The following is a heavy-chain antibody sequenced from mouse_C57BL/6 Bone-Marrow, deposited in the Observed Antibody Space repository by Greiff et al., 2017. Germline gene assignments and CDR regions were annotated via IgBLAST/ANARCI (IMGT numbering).Heavy chain of an antibody. J-gene: IGHJ2*01. CDR3: ARHEED. CDR2: ISSGGSYT. Sequence: EVKLVESGGDLVKPGGSLKLSCAASGFTFSSYGMSWVRQTPDKRLEWVATISSGGSYTYYPDSVKGRFTIARDNAKNTLYLQMSSLKSEDPAMYYCARHEEDWGKGTTLTVSS. CDR1: GFTFSSYG. V-gene: IGHV5-6*01.